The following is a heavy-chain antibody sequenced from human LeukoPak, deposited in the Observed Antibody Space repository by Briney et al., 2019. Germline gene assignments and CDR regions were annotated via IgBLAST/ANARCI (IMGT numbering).Heavy chain of an antibody. J-gene: IGHJ3*02. CDR3: AARVPPDAFDI. CDR2: IVVGSGNT. Sequence: SVKVSCKAFGFTFTRSAMQWLRQAREQRPEWIGWIVVGSGNTNYAQKFQERVTITRDMSTSTAHLDLSSLRSEDTAVYYCAARVPPDAFDIWGQGTVVTVSS. CDR1: GFTFTRSA. D-gene: IGHD3-10*02. V-gene: IGHV1-58*02.